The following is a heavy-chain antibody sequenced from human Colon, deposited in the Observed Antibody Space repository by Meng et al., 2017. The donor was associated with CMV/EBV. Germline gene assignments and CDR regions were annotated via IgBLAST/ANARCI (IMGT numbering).Heavy chain of an antibody. CDR3: ASILFAAAAGGWGGY. J-gene: IGHJ4*02. CDR2: INHSGST. CDR1: GGSFSGYY. Sequence: LRQGGAGLLKPSTTLFLTCAAYGGSFSGYYWSGIRQPPGKGLEWIGEINHSGSTNYNPSLKSRVTISVDTSKNQFSLKLSSVTAADTAVYYCASILFAAAAGGWGGYWGQGTLVTVSS. V-gene: IGHV4-34*01. D-gene: IGHD6-13*01.